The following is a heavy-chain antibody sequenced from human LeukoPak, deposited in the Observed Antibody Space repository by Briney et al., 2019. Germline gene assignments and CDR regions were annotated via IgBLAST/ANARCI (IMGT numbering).Heavy chain of an antibody. CDR2: ISDNSEYI. Sequence: GGSLRLSCAASGFIFSTYRMNWVRQAPGKGLEWISSISDNSEYIYYADSVKGRFTVSRDNAKNSLYLQMNSLRAEDTAVYYCAELGITMIGGVWGKGTTVTISS. CDR3: AELGITMIGGV. CDR1: GFIFSTYR. D-gene: IGHD3-10*02. J-gene: IGHJ6*04. V-gene: IGHV3-21*01.